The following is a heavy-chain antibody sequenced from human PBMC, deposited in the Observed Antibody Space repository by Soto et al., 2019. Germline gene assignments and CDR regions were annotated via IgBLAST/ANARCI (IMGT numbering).Heavy chain of an antibody. J-gene: IGHJ6*02. CDR1: GGTFSSYA. V-gene: IGHV1-69*12. D-gene: IGHD6-6*01. Sequence: QVQLVQSGAEVKKPGSSVKVSCKASGGTFSSYAISWVRQAPGQGLEWMGGIIPIFGTANYAQKFQGRVTITADESTSTAYRELSSLRSEDTAVYYCARSDSSSPWKHCGMDVWGQGTTVTVSS. CDR2: IIPIFGTA. CDR3: ARSDSSSPWKHCGMDV.